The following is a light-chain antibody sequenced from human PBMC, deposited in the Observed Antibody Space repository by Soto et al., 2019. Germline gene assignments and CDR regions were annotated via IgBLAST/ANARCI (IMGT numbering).Light chain of an antibody. V-gene: IGLV2-11*01. J-gene: IGLJ1*01. CDR3: CSYGGSYTYV. Sequence: QSALTQPRSVSGSRGQSVTISCTGTSSDVGGYNFVSWYQQHPGKAPKLMIYDVIKRPSGVPDRFSGSKSGDTASLTISGLHAEDEADYYCCSYGGSYTYVFGNGTKVTVL. CDR2: DVI. CDR1: SSDVGGYNF.